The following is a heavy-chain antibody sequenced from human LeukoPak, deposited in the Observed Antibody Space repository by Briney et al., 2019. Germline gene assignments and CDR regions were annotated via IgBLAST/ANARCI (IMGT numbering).Heavy chain of an antibody. J-gene: IGHJ4*02. D-gene: IGHD6-6*01. V-gene: IGHV5-51*01. CDR1: GYSFTSYW. Sequence: GESLKISCKGSGYSFTSYWIGWVRQMPGKGLEWMGIIYPGDSDTRYSPSFQGQVTISAARSISTAYLQWSSLKASDTAMYYCARHELREQLVPCDYWGQGTLVTVSS. CDR2: IYPGDSDT. CDR3: ARHELREQLVPCDY.